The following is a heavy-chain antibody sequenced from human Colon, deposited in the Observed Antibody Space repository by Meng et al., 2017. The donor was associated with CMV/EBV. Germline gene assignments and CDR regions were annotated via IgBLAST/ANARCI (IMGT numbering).Heavy chain of an antibody. CDR1: GFTFSYFS. CDR3: ARDLIEGDYYGMDV. CDR2: ISNSGRTI. J-gene: IGHJ6*02. V-gene: IGHV3-11*04. Sequence: SGFTFSYFSMSWIRQAPGKGLEWVAYISNSGRTIYYALSVMGRFTITRDNARNSVFLHMDSLRDEDAAVYYCARDLIEGDYYGMDVWGQGTTVTVSS. D-gene: IGHD2-21*01.